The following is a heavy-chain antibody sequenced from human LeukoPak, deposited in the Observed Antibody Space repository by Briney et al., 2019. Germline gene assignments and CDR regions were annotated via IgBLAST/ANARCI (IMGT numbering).Heavy chain of an antibody. Sequence: SETLSLTCAVYGGSFSGYYWSWIRQPPGKGLEWIGEINHSGNTNYNPSLKSRVTISVDTSKNQFSLKLSSVTAADTAVYYCARVAPYIVVVVAATRVGAFDIWGQGTMVTVSS. J-gene: IGHJ3*02. CDR3: ARVAPYIVVVVAATRVGAFDI. V-gene: IGHV4-34*01. CDR1: GGSFSGYY. CDR2: INHSGNT. D-gene: IGHD2-15*01.